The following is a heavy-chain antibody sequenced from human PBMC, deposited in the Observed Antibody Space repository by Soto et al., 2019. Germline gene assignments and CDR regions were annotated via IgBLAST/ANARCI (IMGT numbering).Heavy chain of an antibody. Sequence: SETLSLTCTVSGGSISSYYWSWIRQPPGKGLEWIGYIYYSGNTNYNPSLKRRVSISVDTSKNLFSLKLSSVTAADTALYYCARHGGAYGADAFDIWGQGTMVTVS. CDR2: IYYSGNT. V-gene: IGHV4-59*08. CDR1: GGSISSYY. D-gene: IGHD4-17*01. CDR3: ARHGGAYGADAFDI. J-gene: IGHJ3*02.